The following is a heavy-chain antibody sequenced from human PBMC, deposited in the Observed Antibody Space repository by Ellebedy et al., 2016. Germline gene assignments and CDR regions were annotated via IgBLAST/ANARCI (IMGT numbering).Heavy chain of an antibody. Sequence: GESLKISXAASGLTLSNFWVNWVRQAPGQGLEWVASIKPDGSGKYYVDSVKGRFSISRDNAKNSLDLQMNSLRAEDTAVYYCGKADAFDIWGQGTMVTVSS. V-gene: IGHV3-7*01. J-gene: IGHJ3*02. CDR3: GKADAFDI. CDR2: IKPDGSGK. CDR1: GLTLSNFW.